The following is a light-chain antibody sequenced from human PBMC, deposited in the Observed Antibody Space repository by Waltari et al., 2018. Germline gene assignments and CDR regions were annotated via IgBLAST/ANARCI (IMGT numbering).Light chain of an antibody. J-gene: IGKJ4*01. Sequence: EIVLTQSPATLSVSPGERATLSCRASECVFGYLAWYQQKPGQAPRLLIFDTFKRATGIPARFSGSGYGTDFTHTINSLETEEFALYYCQQRSIWPLTFGGGTKVDVK. CDR3: QQRSIWPLT. V-gene: IGKV3-11*01. CDR1: ECVFGY. CDR2: DTF.